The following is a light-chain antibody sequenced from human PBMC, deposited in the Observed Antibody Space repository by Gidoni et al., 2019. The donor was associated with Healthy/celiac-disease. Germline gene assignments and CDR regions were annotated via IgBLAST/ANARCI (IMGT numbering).Light chain of an antibody. V-gene: IGLV2-14*01. CDR1: SSDVVAYNY. CDR2: EVS. J-gene: IGLJ1*01. CDR3: SSYTSSSTYV. Sequence: HSALTQPASVSGSPGQSITISSTGTSSDVVAYNYVYWYQQHPGKAPKLIIYEVSNRPSGVPDRFSGSKSGNTASLTISGLQAEDEADYYCSSYTSSSTYVFGTGTKVTVL.